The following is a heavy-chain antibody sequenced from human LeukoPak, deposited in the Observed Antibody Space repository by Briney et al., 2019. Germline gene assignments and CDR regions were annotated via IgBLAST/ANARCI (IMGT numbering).Heavy chain of an antibody. Sequence: SETLSLTCTVSGGSISSYYWSWIRQPPGKGLEWIGYIYYSGSTNYNPSLKSRVTISVDTSKNQFSPKLSSVTAADTAVYYCARGPFYSSGWTLDYWGQGTLVTVSS. J-gene: IGHJ4*02. V-gene: IGHV4-59*01. D-gene: IGHD6-19*01. CDR3: ARGPFYSSGWTLDY. CDR1: GGSISSYY. CDR2: IYYSGST.